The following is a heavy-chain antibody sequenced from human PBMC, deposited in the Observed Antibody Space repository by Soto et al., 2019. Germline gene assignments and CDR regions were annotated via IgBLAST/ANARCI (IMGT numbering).Heavy chain of an antibody. Sequence: APVKVSCKASGYTFFTYDISWVRQAPGQGLEWMGWISTYSGDTKYAQKFQGRVTMTTDTSTTTAYLELRSLRSDDTAVYYCARHHGPTTSENWFDPWGQGTLVTVSS. CDR2: ISTYSGDT. CDR1: GYTFFTYD. J-gene: IGHJ5*02. V-gene: IGHV1-18*01. CDR3: ARHHGPTTSENWFDP. D-gene: IGHD5-12*01.